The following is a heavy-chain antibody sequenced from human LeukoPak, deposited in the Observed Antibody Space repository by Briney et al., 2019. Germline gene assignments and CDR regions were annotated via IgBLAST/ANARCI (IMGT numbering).Heavy chain of an antibody. CDR1: GFTFSGSA. CDR3: TTDITMIVVVILDY. J-gene: IGHJ4*02. CDR2: IRSKANSYAT. Sequence: GGSLRLSCAASGFTFSGSAMHWVRQASGKGLEWVGRIRSKANSYATAYAASVKGRFTISRDDSKNTAYLQMNSLKTEDTAVYYCTTDITMIVVVILDYWGQGTLVTVSS. D-gene: IGHD3-22*01. V-gene: IGHV3-73*01.